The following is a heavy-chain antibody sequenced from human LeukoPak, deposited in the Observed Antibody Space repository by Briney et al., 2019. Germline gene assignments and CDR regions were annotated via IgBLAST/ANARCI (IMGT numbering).Heavy chain of an antibody. D-gene: IGHD6-19*01. CDR1: GGSFNDYY. CDR2: INHSGST. Sequence: SETLSLTCAVYGGSFNDYYWSWIRQPPGKGLEWIGEINHSGSTNYNPSLKSRVTISVDTSMNQFSLKLSSVTAADTAVYYCARSWGIAVAAFDYWGQGTLVTVSS. V-gene: IGHV4-34*01. J-gene: IGHJ4*02. CDR3: ARSWGIAVAAFDY.